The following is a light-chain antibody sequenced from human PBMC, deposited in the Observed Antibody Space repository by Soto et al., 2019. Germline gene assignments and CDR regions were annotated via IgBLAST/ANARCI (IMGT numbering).Light chain of an antibody. CDR1: QSLDSW. Sequence: DIQMTQSPSTLSASVGDRVTISCRASQSLDSWLAWYQQKPGKAPKLLIYKASSLESGVASRFSGSGSGTDFTLTISSLQPDDFATYYCLQYNSNSRIFGQGTKLEIK. V-gene: IGKV1-5*03. CDR3: LQYNSNSRI. J-gene: IGKJ2*01. CDR2: KAS.